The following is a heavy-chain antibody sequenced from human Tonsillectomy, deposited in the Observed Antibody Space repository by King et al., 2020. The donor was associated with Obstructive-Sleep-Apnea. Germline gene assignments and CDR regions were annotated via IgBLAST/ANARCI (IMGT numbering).Heavy chain of an antibody. D-gene: IGHD2-15*01. J-gene: IGHJ4*02. V-gene: IGHV4-31*03. CDR3: ARDTGCSGGSCYGY. CDR1: GGAISSGGYY. Sequence: QLQESGPGLVKPSQTLSITCTVAGGAISSGGYYWRWIRQHPWKGLEVIGYIYYRVSTYYNPSLKSRVTISVDTSKNQFSLKLSSVTAADTAVYYCARDTGCSGGSCYGYWGQGTLVTVSS. CDR2: IYYRVST.